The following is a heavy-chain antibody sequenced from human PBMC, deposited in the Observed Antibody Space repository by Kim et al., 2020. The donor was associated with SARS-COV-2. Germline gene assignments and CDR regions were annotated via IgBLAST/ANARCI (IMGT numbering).Heavy chain of an antibody. CDR1: GGTFSSYA. V-gene: IGHV1-69*13. Sequence: SVKVSCKASGGTFSSYAISWVRQAPGQGLEWMGGIIPIFGTANYAQKFQGRVTITADESTSTAYMELSSLRSEDTAVYYCASIVGATVLRAFDIWGQGTMVTVSS. D-gene: IGHD1-26*01. CDR3: ASIVGATVLRAFDI. J-gene: IGHJ3*02. CDR2: IIPIFGTA.